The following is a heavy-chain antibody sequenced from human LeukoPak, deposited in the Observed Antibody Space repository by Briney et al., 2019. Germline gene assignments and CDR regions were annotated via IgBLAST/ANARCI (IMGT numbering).Heavy chain of an antibody. V-gene: IGHV1-8*03. CDR1: GYTFTSYD. CDR2: MNPNSGNT. CDR3: ARGGGYSYGYSSYYYYYMDV. J-gene: IGHJ6*03. D-gene: IGHD5-18*01. Sequence: ASVKVSCKASGYTFTSYDINWVRQATGQGLEWMGWMNPNSGNTGYAQKFQGRVTITRNTSISIAYMELSSLRSEDTAVYYCARGGGYSYGYSSYYYYYMDVWGKGTTVTVSS.